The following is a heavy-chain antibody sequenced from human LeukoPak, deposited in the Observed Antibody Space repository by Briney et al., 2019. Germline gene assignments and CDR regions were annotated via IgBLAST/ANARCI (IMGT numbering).Heavy chain of an antibody. Sequence: ASVTVSCKASGYTFTGYYMHWVRQAPGQGLEWMGWINPNSGGTNYAQKFQGRVTMTRDTSISTAYMELSRLRSDDTAVYYCVRGPYGSSISNWFDPWGQGILVIVSS. D-gene: IGHD3-10*01. J-gene: IGHJ5*02. CDR1: GYTFTGYY. CDR2: INPNSGGT. V-gene: IGHV1-2*02. CDR3: VRGPYGSSISNWFDP.